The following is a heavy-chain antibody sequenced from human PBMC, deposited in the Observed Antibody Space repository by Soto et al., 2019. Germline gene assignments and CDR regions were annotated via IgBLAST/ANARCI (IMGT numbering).Heavy chain of an antibody. CDR1: GFSVSNNY. Sequence: GGSLRLSCVVSGFSVSNNYMNWVRQAPGKGLEWVSVIYSGGNTDYADSVKGRFTISRDSSRNTLYLQMNSLRAEDTAMYYCAGGYNWNDYWGQGTLVTVSS. V-gene: IGHV3-53*01. CDR2: IYSGGNT. CDR3: AGGYNWNDY. D-gene: IGHD1-1*01. J-gene: IGHJ4*02.